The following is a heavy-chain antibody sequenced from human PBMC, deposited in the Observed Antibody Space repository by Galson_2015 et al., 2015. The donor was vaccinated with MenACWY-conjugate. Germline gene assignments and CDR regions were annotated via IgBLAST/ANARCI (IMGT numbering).Heavy chain of an antibody. J-gene: IGHJ3*01. Sequence: SLRLSCAVSGFTFSTFGMSWVRQAPGKGLEWVAAISTSGSRTYYADSVKGRFTISRDNSDNTLYLQMNSLRAADTAVYYCAKASFGVTFGEVFAFDSWGQGTMITVSS. CDR2: ISTSGSRT. CDR3: AKASFGVTFGEVFAFDS. V-gene: IGHV3-23*01. CDR1: GFTFSTFG. D-gene: IGHD3-16*01.